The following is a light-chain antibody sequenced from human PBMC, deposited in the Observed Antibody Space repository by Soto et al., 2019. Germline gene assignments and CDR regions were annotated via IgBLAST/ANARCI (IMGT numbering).Light chain of an antibody. V-gene: IGKV1-6*01. CDR1: QDISDD. CDR2: GAS. Sequence: AIQITQSPSSLSASVGHRVSITCRASQDISDDLGWYQQKPGKAPKVLIYGASILQSGVPSRFSGSGSGTDFTLTISSLQPEDFATYYCLQDYNYPWTFGQGTRVEIK. J-gene: IGKJ1*01. CDR3: LQDYNYPWT.